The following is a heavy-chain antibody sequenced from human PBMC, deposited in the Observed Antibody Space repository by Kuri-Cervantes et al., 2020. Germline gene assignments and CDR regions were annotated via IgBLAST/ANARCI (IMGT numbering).Heavy chain of an antibody. CDR1: GFTFSSYA. D-gene: IGHD6-19*01. V-gene: IGHV3-30-3*01. Sequence: GESLKISCAASGFTFSSYAMHWVRQAPGKGLEWAAVISYDGSNKYYADSVKGRFTISRDNSKNTLYLQMNSLRAEDTAVYYCARAGPYLAPYSSGWYRGVYFDYWGQGTLVTAPQ. CDR3: ARAGPYLAPYSSGWYRGVYFDY. CDR2: ISYDGSNK. J-gene: IGHJ4*02.